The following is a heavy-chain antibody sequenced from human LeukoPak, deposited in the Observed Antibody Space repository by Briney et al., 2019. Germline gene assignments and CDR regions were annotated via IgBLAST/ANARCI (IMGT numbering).Heavy chain of an antibody. V-gene: IGHV4-34*01. J-gene: IGHJ4*02. Sequence: SETLSLTCAVYGVSFSGYYWSWIRQPPGKGLEWIGEINHSGSTNYNPSLKSRVTISVDTSKNQFSLKLSSVTAADTAVYYCARWDTAGYSDYWGQGTLVTVSS. CDR2: INHSGST. CDR1: GVSFSGYY. D-gene: IGHD5-18*01. CDR3: ARWDTAGYSDY.